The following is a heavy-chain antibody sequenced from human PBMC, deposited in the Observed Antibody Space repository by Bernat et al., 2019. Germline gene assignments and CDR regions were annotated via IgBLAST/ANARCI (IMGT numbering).Heavy chain of an antibody. D-gene: IGHD1-26*01. CDR1: GSTVSSNH. Sequence: EVQLVESGGGLIQPGGSLRLSCAASGSTVSSNHMNWVRRAPGRGLEWVSVIYNDGSTFYADSGKGRLTISRDNSKNTLYLQMNSLRAEDTAVYYCARRGEGELLSPYYYGMDVWGQGTTVTVSS. CDR3: ARRGEGELLSPYYYGMDV. V-gene: IGHV3-53*01. J-gene: IGHJ6*02. CDR2: IYNDGST.